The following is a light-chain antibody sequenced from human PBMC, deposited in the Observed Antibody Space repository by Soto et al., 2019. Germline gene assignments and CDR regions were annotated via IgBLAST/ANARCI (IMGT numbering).Light chain of an antibody. CDR1: SSDVGGYNY. Sequence: QSALTQPASVSGSPGQSITISCTGTSSDVGGYNYVSWYQQHPGKAPKLMIYDVSNRPSGVSNRFSGSKPGNTASLTISGLQAEDEADYYCSSYTSSSTPGRVFGTGTKVTVL. CDR3: SSYTSSSTPGRV. CDR2: DVS. J-gene: IGLJ1*01. V-gene: IGLV2-14*01.